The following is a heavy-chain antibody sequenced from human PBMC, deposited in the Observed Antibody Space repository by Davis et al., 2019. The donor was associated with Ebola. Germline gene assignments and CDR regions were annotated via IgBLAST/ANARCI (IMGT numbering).Heavy chain of an antibody. Sequence: SVQVSCKASAGTFSSYPISWLRQAPGHGLEWMGGIIPIFGTANYAQKFQGRVTITADESTSTAYMELSSLRSEDTAVYYCAREWGFTAYYYYGMDVWGQGTTVTVSS. CDR3: AREWGFTAYYYYGMDV. J-gene: IGHJ6*02. D-gene: IGHD5-18*01. V-gene: IGHV1-69*13. CDR1: AGTFSSYP. CDR2: IIPIFGTA.